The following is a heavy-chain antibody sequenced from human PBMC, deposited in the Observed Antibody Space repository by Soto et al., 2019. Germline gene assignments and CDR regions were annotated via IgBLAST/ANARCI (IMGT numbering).Heavy chain of an antibody. V-gene: IGHV4-31*03. CDR2: IYYSGST. D-gene: IGHD3-16*01. J-gene: IGHJ4*02. CDR1: GGSVTSGRDY. CDR3: AREPLYPVKYYFDY. Sequence: TLSLTCSVSGGSVTSGRDYWGWIRQHPGKGLEWIGYIYYSGSTYYNPSLKSRVTISVDTSKNQFSLKLSSVTAADTAVYYCAREPLYPVKYYFDYWGQGTLVTVSS.